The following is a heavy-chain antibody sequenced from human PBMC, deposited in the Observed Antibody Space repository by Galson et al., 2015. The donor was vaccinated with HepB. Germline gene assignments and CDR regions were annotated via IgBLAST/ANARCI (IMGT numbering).Heavy chain of an antibody. D-gene: IGHD6-13*01. CDR1: GGSISSSSYY. CDR2: IYYSGST. V-gene: IGHV4-39*07. Sequence: LSLTCTVSGGSISSSSYYWGWIRQPPGKGLEWIGSIYYSGSTYYNPSLKSRVTISVDTSKNQFSLKLSSVTAADTAVYYCARDVAAAGPFDYWGQGTLVTVSS. J-gene: IGHJ4*02. CDR3: ARDVAAAGPFDY.